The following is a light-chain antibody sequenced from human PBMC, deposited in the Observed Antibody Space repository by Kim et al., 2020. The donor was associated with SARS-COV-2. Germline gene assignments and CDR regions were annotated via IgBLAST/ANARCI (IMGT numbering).Light chain of an antibody. CDR2: KDY. CDR3: FSAADNNWV. J-gene: IGLJ3*02. V-gene: IGLV3-27*01. Sequence: SYELTQPSSVSVSPGQTARITCSGNILAKKYARWFQQKPGQAPVLVIYKDYERPSGLPERFSGSSSGTTVTLTISGAQVEDEADYYCFSAADNNWVFGGGTQLTVL. CDR1: ILAKKY.